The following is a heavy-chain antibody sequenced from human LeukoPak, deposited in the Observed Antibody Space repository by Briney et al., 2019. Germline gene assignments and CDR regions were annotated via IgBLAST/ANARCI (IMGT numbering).Heavy chain of an antibody. D-gene: IGHD3-16*02. V-gene: IGHV3-7*01. J-gene: IGHJ4*02. CDR3: ARRYMATSAEDFDY. CDR2: INQEGSEK. CDR1: GFTFSNHW. Sequence: GGSLRLSCAASGFTFSNHWMTWVRQAPGKGLEWVANINQEGSEKYYVDSVRGRFTISRDNAKNSLYLQMNSLRAEDTAVYYCARRYMATSAEDFDYWGQGTLVTVSS.